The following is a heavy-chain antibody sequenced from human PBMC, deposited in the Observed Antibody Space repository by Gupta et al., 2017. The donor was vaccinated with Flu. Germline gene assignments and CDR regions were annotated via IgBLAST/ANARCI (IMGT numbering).Heavy chain of an antibody. V-gene: IGHV3-30*18. CDR2: ISSDGRNK. D-gene: IGHD6-19*01. CDR1: G. J-gene: IGHJ4*02. Sequence: GMHGVRQAPGKGLEWGAVISSDGRNKNYAESLKGRFTISRDNSKNTLYLQMNSLRAEDTAVYYCAKSPLAVTGQTIFDYWCQGTLVTVSS. CDR3: AKSPLAVTGQTIFDY.